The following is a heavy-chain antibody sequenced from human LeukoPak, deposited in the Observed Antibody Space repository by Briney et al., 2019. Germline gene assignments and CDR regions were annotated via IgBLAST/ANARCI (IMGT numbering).Heavy chain of an antibody. V-gene: IGHV3-7*01. CDR1: GFTFSYHW. CDR2: IKNDGTVK. Sequence: GGSLRLSCAASGFTFSYHWMTWVRQAPGKGLEWVANIKNDGTVKNYVDSVKGRFTISRDNAKNSLYLQMNSLRAEDTAVYYCARDPGAFDIWGQGTMVTVSS. CDR3: ARDPGAFDI. J-gene: IGHJ3*02.